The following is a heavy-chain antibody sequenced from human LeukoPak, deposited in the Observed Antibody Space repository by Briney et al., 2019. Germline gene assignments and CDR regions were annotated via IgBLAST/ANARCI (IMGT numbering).Heavy chain of an antibody. CDR3: AKYGGTYYYDSSGPYY. CDR2: ISGSGGST. D-gene: IGHD3-22*01. Sequence: GGSLRLSCAASGFTVSSNYMSWVRQAPGKGLEWVSAISGSGGSTYYADSVKGRFTISRDNSKNTLYLQMNSLRAEDTAVYYCAKYGGTYYYDSSGPYYWGQGTLVTVSS. V-gene: IGHV3-23*01. CDR1: GFTVSSNY. J-gene: IGHJ4*02.